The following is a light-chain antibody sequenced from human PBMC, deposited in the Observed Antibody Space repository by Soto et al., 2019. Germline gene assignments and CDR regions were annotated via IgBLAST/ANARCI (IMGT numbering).Light chain of an antibody. Sequence: EIVMTQSPATLSVSPGERATLSCRASQSVSSNLAWYQQKPGQAPRLLIYDASTRATGIPARFSGGGSGTEFTLTISSLQSEDFAVYYCRQYNNWPFTFGPGTKVDIK. CDR2: DAS. CDR3: RQYNNWPFT. J-gene: IGKJ3*01. CDR1: QSVSSN. V-gene: IGKV3-15*01.